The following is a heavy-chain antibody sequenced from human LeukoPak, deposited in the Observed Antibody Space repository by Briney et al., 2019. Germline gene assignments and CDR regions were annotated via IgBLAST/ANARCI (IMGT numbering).Heavy chain of an antibody. Sequence: KAGGSLRLSCAASGFTFSNAWMSWVRQAPGKGLEWVGRIKSKTDGGTTDYAAPVKGRFTISRDDSKNTLYLQMNSLKTEDTAVYYCTTVPFIQLWSRVDYWGQGTLVTVSS. V-gene: IGHV3-15*01. CDR2: IKSKTDGGTT. CDR3: TTVPFIQLWSRVDY. J-gene: IGHJ4*02. D-gene: IGHD5-18*01. CDR1: GFTFSNAW.